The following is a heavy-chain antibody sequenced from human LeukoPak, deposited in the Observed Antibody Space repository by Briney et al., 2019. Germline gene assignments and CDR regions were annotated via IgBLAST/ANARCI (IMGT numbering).Heavy chain of an antibody. V-gene: IGHV4-34*01. CDR2: INHSGST. Sequence: SETLSLTCAVYGGSFSGYYWSWIRQPPGKGLEWIGEINHSGSTNYNPSLKSRVTISVDTSKNQFSLKLSSVTVADTAVYYCARWGTEDGDYPKYWGQGTLVTVSS. J-gene: IGHJ4*02. CDR3: ARWGTEDGDYPKY. D-gene: IGHD4-17*01. CDR1: GGSFSGYY.